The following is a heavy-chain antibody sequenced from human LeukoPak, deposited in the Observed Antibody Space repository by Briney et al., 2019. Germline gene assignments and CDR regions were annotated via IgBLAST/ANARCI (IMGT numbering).Heavy chain of an antibody. CDR3: ARSTTVVNWFDP. J-gene: IGHJ5*02. D-gene: IGHD4-11*01. Sequence: SETLSLTCTVSGGSISIYYWSWIRQPAGKGLEWIGRIYTSGSTNYNPSLKSRVTMSVDTSKNQFSLKLSSVTAADTAVYYCARSTTVVNWFDPWGQGTLVTVSS. V-gene: IGHV4-4*07. CDR1: GGSISIYY. CDR2: IYTSGST.